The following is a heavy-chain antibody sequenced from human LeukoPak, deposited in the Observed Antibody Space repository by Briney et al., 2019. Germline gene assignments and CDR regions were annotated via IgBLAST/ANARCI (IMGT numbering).Heavy chain of an antibody. J-gene: IGHJ4*02. V-gene: IGHV1-3*01. Sequence: ASVKVSCKASGYTFTSYAMHWVRQAPGQRLEWMGWINAGNGNTKYSQKFQGRVTITRDTSASTAYMELSSLRSEDTAVYYCARDPHPVRYYYSSGYFDYWGQGTLVTVSS. CDR1: GYTFTSYA. CDR3: ARDPHPVRYYYSSGYFDY. CDR2: INAGNGNT. D-gene: IGHD3-22*01.